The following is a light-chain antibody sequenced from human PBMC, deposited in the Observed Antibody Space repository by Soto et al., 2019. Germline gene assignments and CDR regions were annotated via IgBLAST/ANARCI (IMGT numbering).Light chain of an antibody. V-gene: IGLV1-44*01. CDR1: SSNIGGTT. J-gene: IGLJ3*02. Sequence: QSVLTQPPSASGTPGQRVTISCSGSSSNIGGTTVNWYQLVPGTPPKLLIYASNQRPSGVPDRFSGSKSGTSASMAISGLQSEDEADYYCHSYDRSLSGSVFGGGTKLTVL. CDR2: ASN. CDR3: HSYDRSLSGSV.